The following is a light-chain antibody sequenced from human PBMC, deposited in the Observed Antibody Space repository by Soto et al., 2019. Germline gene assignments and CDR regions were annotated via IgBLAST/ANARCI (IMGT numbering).Light chain of an antibody. CDR3: QQFDNLPLT. J-gene: IGKJ4*01. CDR2: DAS. CDR1: QDINNS. Sequence: DIQMTQSLSSLSASVGDRVTITGQANQDINNSLNWYQQRPGEAHKLLIYDASILEAGFPSRFSGSGFGTTFTLTISSLQPEDFATYYCQQFDNLPLTFGGGTKVELK. V-gene: IGKV1-33*01.